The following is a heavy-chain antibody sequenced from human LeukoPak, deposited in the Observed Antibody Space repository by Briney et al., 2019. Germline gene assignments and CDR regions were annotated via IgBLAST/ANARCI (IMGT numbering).Heavy chain of an antibody. CDR1: GYSISSGYY. D-gene: IGHD6-13*01. J-gene: IGHJ5*02. CDR2: IYHSGST. V-gene: IGHV4-38-2*02. CDR3: ARGYSSSWYFNWFDP. Sequence: SETLSLTCTVSGYSISSGYYWAWIRQPPGKGLEWIGNIYHSGSTYYNPSLKSRVTISVDTSKNQFSLKLSSVTAVDTALYYCARGYSSSWYFNWFDPWGQGTLVTVSS.